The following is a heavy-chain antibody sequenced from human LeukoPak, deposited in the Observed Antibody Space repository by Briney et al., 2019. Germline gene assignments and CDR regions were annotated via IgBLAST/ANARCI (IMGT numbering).Heavy chain of an antibody. V-gene: IGHV4-4*07. Sequence: SETLSLTCTVSGGSITGYYWSWIRQPAGKGLEWIGRIYTSGSTNYNPSLKSRVTISVDTSKNQFSLKLSSVTAADTAVYYCAREDHGGFGIYFDYWGQGTLVTVSS. D-gene: IGHD3-10*01. CDR3: AREDHGGFGIYFDY. CDR1: GGSITGYY. CDR2: IYTSGST. J-gene: IGHJ4*02.